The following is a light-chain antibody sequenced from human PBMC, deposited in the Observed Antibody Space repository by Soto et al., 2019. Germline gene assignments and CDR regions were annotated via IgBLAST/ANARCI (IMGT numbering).Light chain of an antibody. V-gene: IGKV1-5*03. CDR3: QPYNGNSRT. Sequence: DIQMTQSPSTLSASVGDRVTITCRASQSISSWLAWYQQKPGIAPKLLIYEASTLNSGVTSRFSGSGSGTEFTLTISSLQPDDFATYYCQPYNGNSRTFGQGTKVEIK. J-gene: IGKJ1*01. CDR1: QSISSW. CDR2: EAS.